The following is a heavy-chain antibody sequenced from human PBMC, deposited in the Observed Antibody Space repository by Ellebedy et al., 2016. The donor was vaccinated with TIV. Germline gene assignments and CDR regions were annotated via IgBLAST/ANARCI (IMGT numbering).Heavy chain of an antibody. V-gene: IGHV4-39*07. Sequence: MPSETLSLTCTVSGGSISTSSYFWGWIRQPPGKGLEWIGNINFSGTTYYNPSLKSRASISVDTSKNQFSLNLSSVTAADTAVYFCARGLGRFDYWGRGTLVTVSS. D-gene: IGHD3-9*01. CDR3: ARGLGRFDY. J-gene: IGHJ2*01. CDR1: GGSISTSSYF. CDR2: INFSGTT.